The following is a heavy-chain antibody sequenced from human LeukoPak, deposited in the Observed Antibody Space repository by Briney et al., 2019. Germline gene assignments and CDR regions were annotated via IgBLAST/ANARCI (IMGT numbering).Heavy chain of an antibody. V-gene: IGHV3-23*01. CDR3: ARSYHYFDY. D-gene: IGHD5-18*01. CDR1: GFTFSRYV. J-gene: IGHJ4*02. CDR2: ISGSGDST. Sequence: QTGGSLRLSCAASGFTFSRYVMGWVRQAPGKGLEWVSAISGSGDSTYYADSVKGRFTISRDNSKNTLFLQMKSLRAEDTAVYYCARSYHYFDYWGQGTLVTVSS.